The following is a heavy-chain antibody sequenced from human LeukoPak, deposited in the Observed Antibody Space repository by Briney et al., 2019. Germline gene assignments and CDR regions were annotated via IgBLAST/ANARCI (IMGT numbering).Heavy chain of an antibody. CDR2: ISSSSSTI. CDR3: AKNTISGGHYQYYMDV. D-gene: IGHD3-16*02. J-gene: IGHJ6*03. Sequence: PGGSLRLSCAASGFTFSSYSMNWVRQAPGKGLEWVSYISSSSSTIYYADSLKGRFTISRDNSKNTLFLQMNSLRAEDTAVYYCAKNTISGGHYQYYMDVWGKGTTVTVSS. V-gene: IGHV3-48*01. CDR1: GFTFSSYS.